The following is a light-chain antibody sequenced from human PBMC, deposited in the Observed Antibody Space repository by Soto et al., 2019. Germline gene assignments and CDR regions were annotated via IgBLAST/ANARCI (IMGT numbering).Light chain of an antibody. CDR1: QSISSW. J-gene: IGKJ4*01. CDR3: QKYNSAPLT. CDR2: DAS. Sequence: DIQMTQSPCTLSASVGDRVTITCRASQSISSWLAWYQQKPGKAPKLLIYDASSLGSGVPSRFSGSGSGTDFTLTISSLQPEDVAAYYCQKYNSAPLTFGGGTKVDIK. V-gene: IGKV1-5*01.